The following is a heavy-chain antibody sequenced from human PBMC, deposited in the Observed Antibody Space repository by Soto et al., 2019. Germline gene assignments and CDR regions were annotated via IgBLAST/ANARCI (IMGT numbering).Heavy chain of an antibody. D-gene: IGHD2-15*01. CDR1: GGSVSSGSYD. V-gene: IGHV4-61*01. CDR3: ARVVGYCSGGSCPDY. J-gene: IGHJ4*02. Sequence: SETLSLTCTVSGGSVSSGSYDWSWIRQPPGKGLEWIGYIYYSGSTNYNPSLKSRVTISVDTSKNQFSLKLSSVTAADTAVYYCARVVGYCSGGSCPDYWGQGTLVTVSS. CDR2: IYYSGST.